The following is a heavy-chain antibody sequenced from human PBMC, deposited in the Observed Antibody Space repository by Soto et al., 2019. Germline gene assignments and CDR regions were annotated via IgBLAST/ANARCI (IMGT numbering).Heavy chain of an antibody. Sequence: ASVKVSCKASGGTFSSYTISWVRQAPGQGLEWMGRIIPILGIANYAQKFQGRVTLTTDTSTSTAYMELRSLTSDDTAVYYCARRAPEWLAGHDYWGQGTLVTVSS. V-gene: IGHV1-69*02. D-gene: IGHD6-19*01. CDR2: IIPILGIA. CDR1: GGTFSSYT. J-gene: IGHJ4*02. CDR3: ARRAPEWLAGHDY.